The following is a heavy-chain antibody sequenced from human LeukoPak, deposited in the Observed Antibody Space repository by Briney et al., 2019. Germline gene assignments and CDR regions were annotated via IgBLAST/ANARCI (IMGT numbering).Heavy chain of an antibody. V-gene: IGHV3-23*01. D-gene: IGHD6-13*01. J-gene: IGHJ4*02. CDR2: ISGSGDST. CDR1: GFTFSSYA. CDR3: AKPGYAGYSTSWYPIDY. Sequence: GGSLRLSCAVSGFTFSSYAMNWVRQAPGKGLEWVPSISGSGDSTYYADSVKGRFTISRDNSKNTLYLQINSLRPEDTAIYYCAKPGYAGYSTSWYPIDYWGQGTLVTVSS.